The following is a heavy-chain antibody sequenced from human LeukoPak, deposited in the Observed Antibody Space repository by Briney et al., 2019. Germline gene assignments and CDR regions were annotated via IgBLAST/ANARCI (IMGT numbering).Heavy chain of an antibody. CDR3: ARSGCSSTSCYQADY. Sequence: SETLSLTCTVSGGSISSSSYYWNWIRQPAGEGLEWIGRIYTSGNTNYNPSLKSRVTISVDTSKNQFSLKLSSVTAADTAVYYCARSGCSSTSCYQADYWGQGTLVTVSS. D-gene: IGHD2-2*01. CDR2: IYTSGNT. V-gene: IGHV4-61*02. J-gene: IGHJ4*02. CDR1: GGSISSSSYY.